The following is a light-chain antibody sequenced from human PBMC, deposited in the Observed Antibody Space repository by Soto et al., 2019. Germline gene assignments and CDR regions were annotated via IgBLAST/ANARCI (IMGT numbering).Light chain of an antibody. CDR2: GAS. CDR1: QSVSSNY. J-gene: IGKJ5*01. Sequence: EIVLTQSPGTLSSSPGERITLSCRASQSVSSNYLAWYKQKPGQAPRLLIYGASSRATGIPDRFSGSGSGTDFTLTINRLEPEDFAVYYCQQYGSSITFGQGTRLEIK. V-gene: IGKV3-20*01. CDR3: QQYGSSIT.